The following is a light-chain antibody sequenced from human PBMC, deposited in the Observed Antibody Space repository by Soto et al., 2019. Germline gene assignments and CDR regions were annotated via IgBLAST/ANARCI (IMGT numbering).Light chain of an antibody. CDR3: SSYTSSSTLV. V-gene: IGLV2-14*01. J-gene: IGLJ3*02. CDR1: SSDVGGYNY. Sequence: QSALTQPASVSGSPGQSITISCTGTSSDVGGYNYVSWYQQHPGKAPKLMIYEVSNRPSGVSNRFSGSKSGNTASLTISGLQAEDEADYYCSSYTSSSTLVFGGATKLTV. CDR2: EVS.